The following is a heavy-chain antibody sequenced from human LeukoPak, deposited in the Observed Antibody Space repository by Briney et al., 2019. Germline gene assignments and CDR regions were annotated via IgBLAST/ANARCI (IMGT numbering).Heavy chain of an antibody. V-gene: IGHV4-34*01. CDR3: AREGPRWDIVVVPAAMYSRGFDY. Sequence: PSETLSLTCAVYGGSFSGYYWSWIRQPPGKGLEWIGEINHSGSTNYNSSLKSRVTISVDTSKNQFSLKLSSVNAADTAVYYCAREGPRWDIVVVPAAMYSRGFDYWGQGTLVTVSS. CDR1: GGSFSGYY. J-gene: IGHJ4*02. D-gene: IGHD2-2*01. CDR2: INHSGST.